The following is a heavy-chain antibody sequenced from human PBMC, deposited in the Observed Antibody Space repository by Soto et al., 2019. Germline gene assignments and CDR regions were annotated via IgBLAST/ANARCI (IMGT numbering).Heavy chain of an antibody. V-gene: IGHV1-69*08. D-gene: IGHD4-17*01. CDR2: IIPILGAV. CDR1: GGSFTNYT. CDR3: ARPDYGANNDYFGMDV. J-gene: IGHJ6*02. Sequence: QVQLVQSGAEVKKPGSSVRVSCKASGGSFTNYTFIWVRQAPRQGLEWMARIIPILGAVNYAQKFQGRVTITADKSTRTVHMDLSSLRSDDTAVYYCARPDYGANNDYFGMDVWGQGTTVTVSS.